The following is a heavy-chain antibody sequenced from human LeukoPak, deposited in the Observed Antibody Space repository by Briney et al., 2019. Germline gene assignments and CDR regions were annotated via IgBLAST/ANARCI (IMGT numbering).Heavy chain of an antibody. CDR1: GGSISSSSYY. Sequence: SETLSLTCTVSGGSISSSSYYWGWIRQPPGKGLEWIGSIYYSGSTYYNPSLKSRVTISVDTSKNQFSLKLSSVTAADTAVYYCARHVFPHSGSPMDVWGKGTTVTVSS. J-gene: IGHJ6*03. CDR2: IYYSGST. D-gene: IGHD3-10*01. V-gene: IGHV4-39*01. CDR3: ARHVFPHSGSPMDV.